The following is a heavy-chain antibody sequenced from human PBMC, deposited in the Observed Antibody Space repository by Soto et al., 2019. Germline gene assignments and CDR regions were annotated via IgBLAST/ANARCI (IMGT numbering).Heavy chain of an antibody. Sequence: PGGSLRLSSTASGFNFNNYSMNWVRQAPGKGLEWVSYVSSSDNTIYYADSVKGRFTISRDNAKNSLYLQMNSLRDEDTAVYYCARSGLFFGVVTQIFDYWGQGTLVTVSS. D-gene: IGHD3-3*01. J-gene: IGHJ4*02. CDR2: VSSSDNTI. CDR3: ARSGLFFGVVTQIFDY. CDR1: GFNFNNYS. V-gene: IGHV3-48*02.